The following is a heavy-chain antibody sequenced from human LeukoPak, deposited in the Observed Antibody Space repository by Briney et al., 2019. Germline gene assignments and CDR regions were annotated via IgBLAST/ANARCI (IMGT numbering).Heavy chain of an antibody. D-gene: IGHD3-22*01. CDR1: GGTFSSYT. V-gene: IGHV1-69*13. CDR3: ARVGDPMIGKDARIDI. Sequence: SVKVSCKASGGTFSSYTINWVRQAPGQGLEWMGGIIPVFGTANYVQKFQGRVTITADESTSTAYMELSSLKSEDTAVYYCARVGDPMIGKDARIDIWGQGTMVTVSS. J-gene: IGHJ3*02. CDR2: IIPVFGTA.